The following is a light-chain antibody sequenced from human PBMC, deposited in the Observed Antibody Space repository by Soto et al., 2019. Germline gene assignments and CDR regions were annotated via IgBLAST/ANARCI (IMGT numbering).Light chain of an antibody. Sequence: EIVMTQAPATLSVSPLERATLSCSASQSVSSIYLAWYQPNPGQALRLFIDGASSRGTGIPDKCSGSGSGIDFTLTISRLAPEDFALYYWQKYGSNPITFGQGTRLEIK. J-gene: IGKJ5*01. CDR2: GAS. CDR1: QSVSSIY. V-gene: IGKV3-20*01. CDR3: QKYGSNPIT.